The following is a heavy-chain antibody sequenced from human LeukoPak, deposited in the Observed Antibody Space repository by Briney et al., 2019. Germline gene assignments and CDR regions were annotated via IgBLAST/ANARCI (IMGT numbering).Heavy chain of an antibody. CDR2: MNPNSGNT. D-gene: IGHD1-26*01. Sequence: GASVKVSCKASGYNFTSYDINWVRQATGQGLEWMGWMNPNSGNTGYAQKFQGRVTITRNTSISTAYMELSSLRSEDTAVYYCARGVGRGLYYYYMDVWGKGTTVTVSS. CDR1: GYNFTSYD. J-gene: IGHJ6*03. CDR3: ARGVGRGLYYYYMDV. V-gene: IGHV1-8*03.